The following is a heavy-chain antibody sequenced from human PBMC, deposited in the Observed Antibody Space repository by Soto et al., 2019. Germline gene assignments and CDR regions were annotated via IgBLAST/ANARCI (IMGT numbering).Heavy chain of an antibody. J-gene: IGHJ4*02. D-gene: IGHD2-21*02. Sequence: QVQLVQSGAGVQKPGASVKVSCEASGYRFTAYYMHWVRQAPGQGLEWMAIINPSSGVANYAQRFQGRFTMTRDTSTSTVYMELSRLRSDDTAVYYCARSPPLRECPGGDCSHFDYWGQGTLVTVS. V-gene: IGHV1-46*01. CDR3: ARSPPLRECPGGDCSHFDY. CDR1: GYRFTAYY. CDR2: INPSSGVA.